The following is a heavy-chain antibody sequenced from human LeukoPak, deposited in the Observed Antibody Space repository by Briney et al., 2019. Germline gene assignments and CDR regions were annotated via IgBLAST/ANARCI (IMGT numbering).Heavy chain of an antibody. CDR1: GYTFTSYY. J-gene: IGHJ6*03. CDR2: INPSGGST. Sequence: VASEKVSRKASGYTFTSYYMHWVRQAPGQGLEWMGIINPSGGSTSYAQKFQGRVTMTRDMSTSTVYMELSSLRSEDTAVYYCARDRGDYGDYLKVDYYMDVWGKGTTVTVSS. CDR3: ARDRGDYGDYLKVDYYMDV. V-gene: IGHV1-46*01. D-gene: IGHD4-17*01.